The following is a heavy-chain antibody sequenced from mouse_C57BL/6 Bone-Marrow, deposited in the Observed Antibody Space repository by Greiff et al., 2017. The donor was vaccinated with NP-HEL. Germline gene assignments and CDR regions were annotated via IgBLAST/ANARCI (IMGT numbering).Heavy chain of an antibody. CDR2: IDPENGDT. D-gene: IGHD3-1*01. CDR1: GFNIKDDY. CDR3: TTLGGLIPY. Sequence: VQLQQSGAELVRPGASVKLSCTASGFNIKDDYMHWVKQRPEQGLEWIGWIDPENGDTEYASKFQGKATITADTSSNTAYLQLSSLTSEDTAVYYCTTLGGLIPYWGQGTLVTVSA. V-gene: IGHV14-4*01. J-gene: IGHJ3*01.